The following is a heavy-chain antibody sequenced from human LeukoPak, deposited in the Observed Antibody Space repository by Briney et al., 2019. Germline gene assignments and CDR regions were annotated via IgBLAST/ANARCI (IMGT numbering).Heavy chain of an antibody. J-gene: IGHJ3*02. Sequence: PGGSLRLSCAASGFTFSSYAMSWVRQAPGKGLEWVSVIYSGGSTYYADSVKGRFTISRDNSKNTLYLQMNSLRAEDTAVYYCASGVVPDAFDIWGQGTMVTVSS. V-gene: IGHV3-66*01. CDR2: IYSGGST. D-gene: IGHD3-3*01. CDR1: GFTFSSYA. CDR3: ASGVVPDAFDI.